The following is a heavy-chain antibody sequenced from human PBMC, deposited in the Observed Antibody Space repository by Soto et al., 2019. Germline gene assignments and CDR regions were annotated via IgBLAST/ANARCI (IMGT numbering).Heavy chain of an antibody. CDR3: ARDPYNWNSGDYYYYYGVDV. D-gene: IGHD1-7*01. Sequence: GASVKVSCKASGGTFSSYAISWVRQAPGQGLEWMGGIIPIFGTANYAQKFQGRVTITADESTSTAYMELSSLRSEDTAVYYCARDPYNWNSGDYYYYYGVDVWGQGTTVTVSS. V-gene: IGHV1-69*13. J-gene: IGHJ6*02. CDR1: GGTFSSYA. CDR2: IIPIFGTA.